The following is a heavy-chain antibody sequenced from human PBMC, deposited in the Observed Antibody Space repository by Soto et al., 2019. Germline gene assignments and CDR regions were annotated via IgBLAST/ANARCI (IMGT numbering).Heavy chain of an antibody. CDR2: IYYSGST. J-gene: IGHJ4*02. V-gene: IGHV4-59*11. Sequence: PSETLSLTCNASGDSIKTHYWSWIRQPPGKGLEWIGYIYYSGSTLYNPSLKRRVTISADTAKNQFSLRLTSLTAADTAVYYCASGWMAAFDNWGQGTLVTVSS. CDR1: GDSIKTHY. CDR3: ASGWMAAFDN. D-gene: IGHD2-2*03.